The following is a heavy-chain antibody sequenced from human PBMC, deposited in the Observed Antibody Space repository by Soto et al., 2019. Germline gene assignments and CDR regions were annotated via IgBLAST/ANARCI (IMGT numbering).Heavy chain of an antibody. Sequence: GASVKVSCKASGGTFSSYAISWVRQAPGQGLEWMGGIIPIFGTANYAQKFQGRVTITADESTSTAYMELSSLRSEDTAVYYCARTLPAAMFDNWLDPWGQGTLVTVSS. CDR1: GGTFSSYA. J-gene: IGHJ5*02. CDR2: IIPIFGTA. CDR3: ARTLPAAMFDNWLDP. V-gene: IGHV1-69*13. D-gene: IGHD2-2*01.